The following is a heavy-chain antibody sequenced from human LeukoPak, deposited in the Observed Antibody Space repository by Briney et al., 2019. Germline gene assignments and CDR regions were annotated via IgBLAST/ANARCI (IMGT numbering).Heavy chain of an antibody. CDR2: ISGRGDVT. CDR3: ARFHDFWR. V-gene: IGHV3-23*01. J-gene: IGHJ4*02. D-gene: IGHD3-3*01. Sequence: GGSLRLSCAASGFTFSYYDMSWVRQTPGKGLEWVSSISGRGDVTYHADSLKGRFTISRDNSKNTLYLQMNGLRAEDTALYYCARFHDFWRWGQGTLVTVSS. CDR1: GFTFSYYD.